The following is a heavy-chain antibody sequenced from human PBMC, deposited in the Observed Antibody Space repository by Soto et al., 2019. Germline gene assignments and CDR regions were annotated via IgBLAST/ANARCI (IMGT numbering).Heavy chain of an antibody. CDR2: IKANTDGGTT. CDR1: GFTFISAW. Sequence: PGGSLRLSCGASGFTFISAWMSWVRQAPGRGVEWVGRIKANTDGGTTGYAAPVKGRFTISRDDSTTTLYLQMNSLKIEDTAVYYCAAGVPFDYWGQGTQVTVSS. D-gene: IGHD3-10*01. CDR3: AAGVPFDY. V-gene: IGHV3-15*01. J-gene: IGHJ4*02.